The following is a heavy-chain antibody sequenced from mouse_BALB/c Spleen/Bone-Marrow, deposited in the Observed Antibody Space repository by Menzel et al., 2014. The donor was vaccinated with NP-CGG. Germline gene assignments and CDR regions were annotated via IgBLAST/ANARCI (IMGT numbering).Heavy chain of an antibody. Sequence: EVKLMESGGGLVKPGGSLKLSCAASGFTFSSYAMSWVRQTPEKRLERVATISSGGSYTYYPDSVKGRFTIPRDNAKNTLYLQMSSLRSEDTAMYYCARDYGNYGFAYWGQGTLVTVSA. CDR2: ISSGGSYT. D-gene: IGHD2-1*01. CDR1: GFTFSSYA. J-gene: IGHJ3*01. CDR3: ARDYGNYGFAY. V-gene: IGHV5-9-1*01.